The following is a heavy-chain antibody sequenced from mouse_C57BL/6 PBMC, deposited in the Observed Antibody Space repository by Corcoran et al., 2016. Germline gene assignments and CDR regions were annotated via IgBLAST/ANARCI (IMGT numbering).Heavy chain of an antibody. D-gene: IGHD2-5*01. V-gene: IGHV1-76*01. CDR3: AYSNLFAY. J-gene: IGHJ3*01. Sequence: QVQLKQSGAELVRPGASVKLSCKASGYTFTDYYINWVKQRPGQGLEWIARIYPGSGNTYYNEKFKGKATLTAEKSSSTAYMPLSSLTSEDSAVYFCAYSNLFAYWGQGTLVTVSA. CDR2: IYPGSGNT. CDR1: GYTFTDYY.